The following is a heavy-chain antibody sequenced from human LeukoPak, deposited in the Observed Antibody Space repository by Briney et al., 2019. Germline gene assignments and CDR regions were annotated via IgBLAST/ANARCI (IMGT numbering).Heavy chain of an antibody. CDR3: ARGKAARRPPGLYYYYYYRDV. D-gene: IGHD6-6*01. CDR1: GGSTSSSSYY. V-gene: IGHV4-61*05. J-gene: IGHJ6*03. CDR2: ICDSGST. Sequence: SETLSLTCTVSGGSTSSSSYYWSWLRQPPGPELEWLGYICDSGSTNYNPSLRSRVTISVDTSKNQFSLKLSSVTAADTAVYYSARGKAARRPPGLYYYYYYRDVWGKGTTVTVSS.